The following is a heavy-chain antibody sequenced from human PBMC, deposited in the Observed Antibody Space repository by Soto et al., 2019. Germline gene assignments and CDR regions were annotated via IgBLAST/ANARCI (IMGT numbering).Heavy chain of an antibody. V-gene: IGHV3-7*03. CDR1: GFTLSTYW. CDR3: ARGSGGHNYYYGMDV. D-gene: IGHD2-15*01. Sequence: GGSLRLSCTASGFTLSTYWMSWVRQAPGMGLEWVANIGEDGSEKYYVDSVKGRFTISRDNAKNSLYLQMNSLRADDTAVYYCARGSGGHNYYYGMDVWGQGTTVTVSS. J-gene: IGHJ6*02. CDR2: IGEDGSEK.